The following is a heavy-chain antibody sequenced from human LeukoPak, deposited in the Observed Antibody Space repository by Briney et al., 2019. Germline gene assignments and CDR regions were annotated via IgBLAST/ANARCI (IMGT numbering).Heavy chain of an antibody. V-gene: IGHV3-9*01. Sequence: GGSLRLSCAASGFTFDDYAMHWVRQGPGKGLEWVSGISWNSGSIDYADSVRGRFTISRDNAKNSLYLQMNSLRAEDTALYYCAKDPGVAGSRGNAFDIWGQGTMVTVSS. CDR1: GFTFDDYA. CDR3: AKDPGVAGSRGNAFDI. D-gene: IGHD6-19*01. CDR2: ISWNSGSI. J-gene: IGHJ3*02.